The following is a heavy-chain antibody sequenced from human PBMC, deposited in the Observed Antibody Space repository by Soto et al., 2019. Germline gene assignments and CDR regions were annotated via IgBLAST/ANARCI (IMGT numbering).Heavy chain of an antibody. Sequence: EVQLVESGGGLVQPGGSLRLSCAASGLTFSRYDMNWVRQATGGGLEWVSAIGTAGDTYYPGSVRGRCTNSRENAKNYLYLQMNDLSPGDTAVYYCASADRSGYYPFWGQGTLVTVSS. D-gene: IGHD3-22*01. CDR3: ASADRSGYYPF. V-gene: IGHV3-13*04. J-gene: IGHJ4*02. CDR1: GLTFSRYD. CDR2: IGTAGDT.